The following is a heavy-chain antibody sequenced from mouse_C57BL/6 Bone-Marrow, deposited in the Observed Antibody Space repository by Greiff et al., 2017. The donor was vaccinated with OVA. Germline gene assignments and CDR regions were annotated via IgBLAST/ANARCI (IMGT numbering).Heavy chain of an antibody. CDR3: ARDSYYGLDY. D-gene: IGHD1-1*01. J-gene: IGHJ2*01. V-gene: IGHV1-63*01. CDR1: GYTFTNSW. CDR2: IYPGGGYT. Sequence: VQLQQSGAELVRPGTSVKMSCKASGYTFTNSWIGWAKPRPGHGLEWIGDIYPGGGYTNYNEKFKGTATLTADKSSSTAYMQFSSLTSEDSAIYYCARDSYYGLDYWGQGTTLTVSS.